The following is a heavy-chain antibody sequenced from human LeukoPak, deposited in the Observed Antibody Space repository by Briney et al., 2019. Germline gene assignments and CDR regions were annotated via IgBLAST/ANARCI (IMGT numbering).Heavy chain of an antibody. CDR1: GFTFSSYW. Sequence: GGSLRLSCAASGFTFSSYWMHCIRQAPGKGLLCVSRISNDGRSTIYADSVKGRFTISRDNGKNTVVLQMNSLRVEDTAVYYCVRGGSDYEYSGASWGQGTLVTVSS. D-gene: IGHD3-16*01. CDR3: VRGGSDYEYSGAS. CDR2: ISNDGRST. J-gene: IGHJ5*02. V-gene: IGHV3-74*01.